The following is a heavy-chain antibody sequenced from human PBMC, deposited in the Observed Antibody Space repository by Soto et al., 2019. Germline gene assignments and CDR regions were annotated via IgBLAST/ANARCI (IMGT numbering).Heavy chain of an antibody. V-gene: IGHV3-23*01. J-gene: IGHJ4*02. CDR3: ANRVRGSSWTFDY. Sequence: EVQLLESGGGLVQPGGSLRLSCAASGFTFSSYAMSWVRQAPGKGLEWVSAISGSGGSTYYADSVKGRFTISRDNFKNTLYLQMNSLRAEDTAVYYCANRVRGSSWTFDYWGQGTLVTVSS. CDR2: ISGSGGST. D-gene: IGHD6-13*01. CDR1: GFTFSSYA.